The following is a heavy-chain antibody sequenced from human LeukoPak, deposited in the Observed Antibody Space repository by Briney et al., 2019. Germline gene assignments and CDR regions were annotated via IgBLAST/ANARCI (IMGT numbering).Heavy chain of an antibody. J-gene: IGHJ4*02. CDR2: ITGSGDTI. V-gene: IGHV3-48*03. CDR1: GFTFSSYE. Sequence: GGSLRLSCAASGFTFSSYEMNWVRQAPGKGLEWISYITGSGDTIYYADSVRGRFTISRDNAKNSLYLQMNSLRADDTAVYYCARGIFTGYSSSWSWGGLVYWGQGTLSPSPQ. D-gene: IGHD6-13*01. CDR3: ARGIFTGYSSSWSWGGLVY.